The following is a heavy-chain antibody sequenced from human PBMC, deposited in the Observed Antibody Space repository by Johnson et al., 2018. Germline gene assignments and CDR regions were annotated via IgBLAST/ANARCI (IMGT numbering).Heavy chain of an antibody. Sequence: VQLVQSGGGLVQPGGSLRLSCAASGFTFSSYAMSWVRQAPGKGLEWVSAISGSGGSTYYADSVKGRFTISRDNAKNSLYLQKNSLRAEDTAVYYCAREGVVVAATADQAEYFQHWGQGTLVTVSS. D-gene: IGHD2-15*01. CDR1: GFTFSSYA. V-gene: IGHV3-23*04. CDR3: AREGVVVAATADQAEYFQH. CDR2: ISGSGGST. J-gene: IGHJ1*01.